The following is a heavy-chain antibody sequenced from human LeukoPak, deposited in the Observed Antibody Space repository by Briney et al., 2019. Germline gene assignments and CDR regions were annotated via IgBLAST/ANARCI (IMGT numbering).Heavy chain of an antibody. CDR1: GFTFSSYS. CDR3: ARGPYSSSWYDWFDP. V-gene: IGHV3-21*01. J-gene: IGHJ5*02. Sequence: GGSLRLSCAASGFTFSSYSMNWVRQAPGKGLEWVSSISSSSSYIYYADSVKGRFTISRDNAKNSLYLQMNSLRAEDTAVYYCARGPYSSSWYDWFDPWGQGTLVIVSS. D-gene: IGHD6-13*01. CDR2: ISSSSSYI.